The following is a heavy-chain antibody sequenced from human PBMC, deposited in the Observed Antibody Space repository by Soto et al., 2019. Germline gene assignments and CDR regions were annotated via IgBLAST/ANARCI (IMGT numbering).Heavy chain of an antibody. V-gene: IGHV1-18*04. D-gene: IGHD3-3*01. CDR1: GYTFTSCG. CDR3: ARDFLAYGLDYYYHGMDA. J-gene: IGHJ6*02. Sequence: ASVRFSCKACGYTFTSCGSICVRQAPRQGLEWMGWISAYNGNTNYAQKLQGRVTMTTDTSTSTAYMELRSLRSDDTAVYYCARDFLAYGLDYYYHGMDAWGPGTPVTVS. CDR2: ISAYNGNT.